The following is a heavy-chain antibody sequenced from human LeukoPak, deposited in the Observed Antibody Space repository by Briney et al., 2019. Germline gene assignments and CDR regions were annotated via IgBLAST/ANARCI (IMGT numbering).Heavy chain of an antibody. V-gene: IGHV3-21*01. D-gene: IGHD6-19*01. CDR2: ISSSSSYI. J-gene: IGHJ4*02. Sequence: GGSLRLSCAASGFTFSSYRMNWVRQAPGKGLEWVSSISSSSSYIYYADSVKGRFTISRDNAKNSLYLQMNSLRAEDTAVYYCAREAGSGWYFYFEYWGQGTLVTVSS. CDR1: GFTFSSYR. CDR3: AREAGSGWYFYFEY.